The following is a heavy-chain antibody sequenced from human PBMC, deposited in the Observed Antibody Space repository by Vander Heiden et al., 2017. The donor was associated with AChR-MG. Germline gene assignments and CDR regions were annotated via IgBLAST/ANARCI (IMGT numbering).Heavy chain of an antibody. V-gene: IGHV3-74*01. Sequence: EVHLVESGGGLVKPGGSLRLSCAAPGVTFSSYSTHWVRQAPGKGLVWVSRIDSDGSSTTYADSVKGRFTISRDNAKNTLYLQMNSLRAEDTAVYFCARDDSGARAQYWGPGTLVTVSS. CDR2: IDSDGSST. CDR1: GVTFSSYS. D-gene: IGHD3-10*01. J-gene: IGHJ4*02. CDR3: ARDDSGARAQY.